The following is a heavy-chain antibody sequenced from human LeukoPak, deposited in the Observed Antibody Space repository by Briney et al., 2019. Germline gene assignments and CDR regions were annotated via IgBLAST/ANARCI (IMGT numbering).Heavy chain of an antibody. CDR3: ARVAFGISDY. V-gene: IGHV4-59*13. Sequence: ETLSLTCTVSGGSISSYYGSWIRQPPGRGRGWIGYIYYRGSTNHNPPLKSHVTISVDPSTNQSSLKLSSVTAADTAVYYCARVAFGISDYWGQGTMVTVSS. J-gene: IGHJ4*02. CDR2: IYYRGST. D-gene: IGHD3-16*01. CDR1: GGSISSYY.